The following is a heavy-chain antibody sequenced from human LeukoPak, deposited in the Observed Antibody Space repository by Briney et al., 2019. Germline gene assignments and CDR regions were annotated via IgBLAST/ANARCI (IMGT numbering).Heavy chain of an antibody. J-gene: IGHJ3*02. V-gene: IGHV3-74*01. CDR3: ARRSAAKDAFDI. CDR2: INSDGSST. Sequence: GGSLRLSCAASGFTFSSYWMHWVRQVPGKGLVWVSRINSDGSSTTYADSVKGRFSISRDNAKNTLYLQMNSLRAEDTAVYYCARRSAAKDAFDIWGQGTMVTVSS. D-gene: IGHD6-25*01. CDR1: GFTFSSYW.